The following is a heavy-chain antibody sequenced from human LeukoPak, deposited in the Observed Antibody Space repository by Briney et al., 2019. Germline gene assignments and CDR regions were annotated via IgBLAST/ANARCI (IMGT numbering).Heavy chain of an antibody. Sequence: GGSLRLSCAASGFTFSSYAMHWVRQAPGKGLEWVAVISYDGSNKYYADSVKGRFTISRDNSKNTLYLQMNSLRAEDTAVYYCARAPSSGWYNNWFDSWGQGTLVTVSS. CDR1: GFTFSSYA. J-gene: IGHJ5*01. D-gene: IGHD6-19*01. V-gene: IGHV3-30-3*01. CDR2: ISYDGSNK. CDR3: ARAPSSGWYNNWFDS.